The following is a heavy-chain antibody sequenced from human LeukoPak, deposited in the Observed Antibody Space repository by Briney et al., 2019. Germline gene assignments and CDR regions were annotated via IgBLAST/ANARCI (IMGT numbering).Heavy chain of an antibody. CDR2: IYYSGST. CDR1: GGSISSYY. D-gene: IGHD6-19*01. Sequence: SETLSLTCTVSGGSISSYYWSWIRQPPGKGLEWIGYIYYSGSTNYNPSLKSRVTISVDTSKNQFSLKLSSVTAADTAVYYCARHGVAGTVVDKQITFRANYYYGMDVWGQGTTVTVSS. CDR3: ARHGVAGTVVDKQITFRANYYYGMDV. J-gene: IGHJ6*02. V-gene: IGHV4-59*08.